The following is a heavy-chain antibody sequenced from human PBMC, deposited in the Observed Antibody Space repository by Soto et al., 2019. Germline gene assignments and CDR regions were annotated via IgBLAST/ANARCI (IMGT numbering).Heavy chain of an antibody. V-gene: IGHV4-4*07. Sequence: PSETLSLTCSVSSGSISSDYWSWIRQPAGKGLEWLGRIYISGSINYNPSLKGRVSMSLETSKNQFSLNLRSVTAADTAVYYCARGHSSGWPTNWFDPWGQGILVTVSS. CDR2: IYISGSI. J-gene: IGHJ5*02. CDR1: SGSISSDY. CDR3: ARGHSSGWPTNWFDP. D-gene: IGHD6-19*01.